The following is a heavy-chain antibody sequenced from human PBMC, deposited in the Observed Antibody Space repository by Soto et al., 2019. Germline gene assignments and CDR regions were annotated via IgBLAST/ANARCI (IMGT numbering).Heavy chain of an antibody. CDR3: ARVPDILTGSWGYYYYYGMDV. CDR2: IYYSGST. J-gene: IGHJ6*02. D-gene: IGHD3-9*01. Sequence: SETLSLTCTVSGASVSSGSYYWSWIRQPPGRGLEWIGYIYYSGSTNYNPSLKSRVTISVDTSKNQFSLKLSSVTAADTAVYYCARVPDILTGSWGYYYYYGMDVWGQGTTVTVSS. V-gene: IGHV4-61*01. CDR1: GASVSSGSYY.